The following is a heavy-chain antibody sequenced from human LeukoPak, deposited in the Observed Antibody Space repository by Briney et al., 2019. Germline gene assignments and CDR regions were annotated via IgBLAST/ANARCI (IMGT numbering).Heavy chain of an antibody. CDR2: IYYSGST. J-gene: IGHJ4*02. CDR1: GGSISSYY. V-gene: IGHV4-59*01. CDR3: ASKVDTGIDY. Sequence: SETLSLTCTVSGGSISSYYWSWIRQPPGKGLEWIGYIYYSGSTNYNPSLKSRVTISVDTSKNQFSLKLSSVTAADTAVYYCASKVDTGIDYWGQGTLVTVSS. D-gene: IGHD5-18*01.